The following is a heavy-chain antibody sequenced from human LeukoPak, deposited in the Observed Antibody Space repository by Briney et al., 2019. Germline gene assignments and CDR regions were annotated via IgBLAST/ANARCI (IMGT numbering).Heavy chain of an antibody. J-gene: IGHJ4*02. CDR3: ARGNSLWELLPRGYFDY. CDR1: GYTFTSYA. D-gene: IGHD1-26*01. CDR2: INAGNGNT. V-gene: IGHV1-3*01. Sequence: ASVKVSCKASGYTFTSYAMHWVRQAPGQRLEWMGWINAGNGNTKYSQKFQGRVTITRDTSASTAYMELSSLRSEDTAVYYCARGNSLWELLPRGYFDYWGQGTLVTVSS.